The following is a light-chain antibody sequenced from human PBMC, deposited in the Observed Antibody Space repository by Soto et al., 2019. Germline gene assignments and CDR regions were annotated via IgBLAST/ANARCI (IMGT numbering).Light chain of an antibody. J-gene: IGKJ1*01. Sequence: QLTQSPSTLSASVGDRVTITCRASQNIGKWLAWYQQKPGKAPNLLISDASRLESGVPSRFRGRGSGTNFTLAISSLQPDDFATYYCHQYDSDRTSGQGTKVDLK. CDR1: QNIGKW. CDR3: HQYDSDRT. V-gene: IGKV1-5*01. CDR2: DAS.